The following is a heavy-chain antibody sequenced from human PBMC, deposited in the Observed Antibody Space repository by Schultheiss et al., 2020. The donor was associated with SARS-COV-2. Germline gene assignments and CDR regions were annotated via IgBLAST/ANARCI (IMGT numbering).Heavy chain of an antibody. CDR2: IYYSGST. CDR3: ARGAKYCSSTSCYSWFFRYYFDY. Sequence: SETLSLTCTVSGGSISSSSYYWSWIRQPPGKGLESIGYIYYSGSTNYNPSLKSRVTISVDTSKNQFSLKLSSVTAADTAVYYCARGAKYCSSTSCYSWFFRYYFDYWGQGTLVTVSS. J-gene: IGHJ4*02. V-gene: IGHV4-61*05. D-gene: IGHD2-2*01. CDR1: GGSISSSSYY.